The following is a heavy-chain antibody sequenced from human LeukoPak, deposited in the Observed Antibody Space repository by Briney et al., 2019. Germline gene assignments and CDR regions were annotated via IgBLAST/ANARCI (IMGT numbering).Heavy chain of an antibody. D-gene: IGHD3-10*01. Sequence: GASVKVSCKASGYTFTGYYMHWVRQAPGQGLEWMGWINPNSGGTNYAQKLQGGVTMTRDTSISTAYMELSRLRSDDTAVYYCARDAYTMVRGYHNPPGYWGQGTLVTVSS. CDR3: ARDAYTMVRGYHNPPGY. CDR1: GYTFTGYY. CDR2: INPNSGGT. V-gene: IGHV1-2*02. J-gene: IGHJ4*02.